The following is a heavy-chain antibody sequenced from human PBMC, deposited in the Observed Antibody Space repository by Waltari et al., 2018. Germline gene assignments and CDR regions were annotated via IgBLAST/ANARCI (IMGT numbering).Heavy chain of an antibody. Sequence: EVQPVESGGGLVKPGGSQRLSCAASGFTFSSYSMNWVRQAPGKGLEWVSSISSSSSYIYYADSVKGRFTISRDNSKNTIYLQMSSLGAEDTGVYYCAKGSGMDVWGQGTTVTVSS. V-gene: IGHV3-21*04. CDR2: ISSSSSYI. D-gene: IGHD6-19*01. CDR3: AKGSGMDV. CDR1: GFTFSSYS. J-gene: IGHJ6*02.